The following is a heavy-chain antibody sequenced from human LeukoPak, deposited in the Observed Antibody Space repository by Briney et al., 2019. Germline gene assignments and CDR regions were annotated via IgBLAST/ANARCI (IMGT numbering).Heavy chain of an antibody. CDR3: ARAGGWAREDCKGDAFHI. CDR1: GYTFTNYG. V-gene: IGHV1-18*01. Sequence: ASVKVSCKASGYTFTNYGISWVRQAPGQGLEWMGWISTYNGNSNYAQKLQDRVTMTTDTSTTTAYMDLRGLRSDDTAVYYCARAGGWAREDCKGDAFHIWGQGTMVTVSS. D-gene: IGHD6-19*01. CDR2: ISTYNGNS. J-gene: IGHJ3*02.